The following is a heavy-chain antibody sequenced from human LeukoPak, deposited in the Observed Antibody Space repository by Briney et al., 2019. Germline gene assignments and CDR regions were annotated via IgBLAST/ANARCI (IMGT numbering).Heavy chain of an antibody. CDR1: GFTFSTYS. V-gene: IGHV3-48*02. J-gene: IGHJ2*01. CDR2: ISPNSRTI. D-gene: IGHD2/OR15-2a*01. CDR3: ARDSVGSTTYYAYWYFDL. Sequence: GGSLRLSCAASGFTFSTYSMNWVRQAPGKGLEWVSFISPNSRTIYYADSVKGRFTISRDNAKNSLYLQMNGLRDEDTAMYYCARDSVGSTTYYAYWYFDLWGRGTLVTVSS.